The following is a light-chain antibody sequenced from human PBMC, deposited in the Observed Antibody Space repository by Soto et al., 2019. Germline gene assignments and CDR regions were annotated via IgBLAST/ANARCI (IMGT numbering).Light chain of an antibody. CDR2: GNS. CDR3: QSYDSSLSGSKV. J-gene: IGLJ1*01. V-gene: IGLV1-40*01. CDR1: SSNIGAGYD. Sequence: QSVLTQPPSGSGVPGQRVTISCTGSSSNIGAGYDVHWYQQLPGTAPKLLIYGNSNRPSGVPDRFSGSKSGTSASLAITGLQAEDEANYYCQSYDSSLSGSKVFGPGTKFTVL.